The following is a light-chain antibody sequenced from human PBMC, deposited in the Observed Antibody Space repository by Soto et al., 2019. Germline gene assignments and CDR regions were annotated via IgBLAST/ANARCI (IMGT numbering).Light chain of an antibody. CDR1: QSVSSKY. CDR3: HHDGSS. V-gene: IGKV3-20*01. J-gene: IGKJ4*01. Sequence: EIVLTQSPGTLSLSPGERATLSCRASQSVSSKYLAWYQHKPGQAPRLVIYGASSRATGLPDRFSGSGSGTDFTLTISRLEPEDFAFYYCHHDGSSFGGGTKVEIK. CDR2: GAS.